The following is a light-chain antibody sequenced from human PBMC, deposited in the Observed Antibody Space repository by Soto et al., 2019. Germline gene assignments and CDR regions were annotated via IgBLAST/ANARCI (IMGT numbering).Light chain of an antibody. CDR2: DAS. V-gene: IGKV1-33*01. CDR1: QDISNY. J-gene: IGKJ1*01. Sequence: DIQMTQSPSSLSASVGDRVTITCQASQDISNYLNWYQQKPGKAPKLLIYDASNLETGVPSRFSGSGSGTDFTFTISSLQPEHIATYYCQQYDNLPTFGQGTKVEIK. CDR3: QQYDNLPT.